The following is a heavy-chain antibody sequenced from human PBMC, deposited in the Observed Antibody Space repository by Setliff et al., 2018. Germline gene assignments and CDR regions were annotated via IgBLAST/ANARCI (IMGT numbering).Heavy chain of an antibody. Sequence: PSETLSLTCTVSGDSIYNQFWSWVRQPPGKGLQWIGYIYSTGSTNYNPSLKSRVTMSVDTSKNQLSLKLTFVTAADTAIYYCARWRVRDSGYYPRLSYMDVWGKGTTVTVSS. D-gene: IGHD3-22*01. CDR3: ARWRVRDSGYYPRLSYMDV. CDR1: GDSIYNQF. J-gene: IGHJ6*03. CDR2: IYSTGST. V-gene: IGHV4-4*08.